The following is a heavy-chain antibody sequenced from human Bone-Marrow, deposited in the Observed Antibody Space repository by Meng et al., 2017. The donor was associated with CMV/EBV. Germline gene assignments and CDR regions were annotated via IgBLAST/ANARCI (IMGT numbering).Heavy chain of an antibody. CDR3: ARRYSSSSYYFDY. J-gene: IGHJ4*02. V-gene: IGHV4-39*01. D-gene: IGHD6-13*01. CDR2: IYYSGST. Sequence: SETLSLTCTVSGGSISSSSYYWGWIRQPPGKGLEWIGSIYYSGSTYYNPSLKSRVTISVDTSKNQFPLKLSSVTAADTAVYYCARRYSSSSYYFDYWGQGTLVTVSS. CDR1: GGSISSSSYY.